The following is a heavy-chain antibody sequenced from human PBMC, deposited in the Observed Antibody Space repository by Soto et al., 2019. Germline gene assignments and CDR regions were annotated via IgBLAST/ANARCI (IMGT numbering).Heavy chain of an antibody. Sequence: SGPTLVNPTQTLTLTCTFSGFSLSTSGVGVGWIRQPPGKALEWLALIYWNDDIRYAPFLKSRLTLRKDTSKNQVVLAMTNVDPVDTATYYCAHTSYCDHRNLFSFWGRGSLVTVSS. J-gene: IGHJ4*02. V-gene: IGHV2-5*01. D-gene: IGHD1-26*01. CDR2: IYWNDDI. CDR1: GFSLSTSGVG. CDR3: AHTSYCDHRNLFSF.